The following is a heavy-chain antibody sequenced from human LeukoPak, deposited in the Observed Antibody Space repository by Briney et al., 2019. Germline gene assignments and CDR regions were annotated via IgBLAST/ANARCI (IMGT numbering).Heavy chain of an antibody. J-gene: IGHJ4*02. CDR3: ARDHCTGGVCYYYSDY. D-gene: IGHD2-8*02. CDR1: GFTFSSFG. V-gene: IGHV3-48*02. CDR2: ISTSSGTM. Sequence: GGSLRLSCASSGFTFSSFGMYWVRQAPGKGLEWLSYISTSSGTMYYADSVKGRFTISRDNAKNSLSVQMNSLRDEDTAVYYCARDHCTGGVCYYYSDYWGQGTLVAVSS.